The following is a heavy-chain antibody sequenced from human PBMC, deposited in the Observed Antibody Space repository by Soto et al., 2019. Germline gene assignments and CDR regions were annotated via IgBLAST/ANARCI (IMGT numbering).Heavy chain of an antibody. J-gene: IGHJ6*02. V-gene: IGHV1-46*01. Sequence: ASVKVSCKASRYTFTSYYMHWVRQAPGQGLEWMGIINPSGGTANYAQKFQGRVTITADESTSTAYMELSSLRSEDTAVYYCASSVAKYYYYGMDVWGQGTTVTVSS. CDR1: RYTFTSYY. CDR2: INPSGGTA. D-gene: IGHD5-12*01. CDR3: ASSVAKYYYYGMDV.